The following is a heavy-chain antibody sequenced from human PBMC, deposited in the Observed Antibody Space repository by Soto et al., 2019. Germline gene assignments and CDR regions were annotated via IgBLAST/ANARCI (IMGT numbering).Heavy chain of an antibody. CDR2: ISSSSSTI. CDR1: GFTFSSYS. D-gene: IGHD1-1*01. Sequence: EVQLVESGGGLVQPGGSLRLSCAASGFTFSSYSMNWVRQAPGKGLEWVSYISSSSSTIYYADSVKGRFTIARDNAKNSLYLQMNSLRDEDTAVYYCARDRGNWNPNWFAPWGQGTLVTVSS. V-gene: IGHV3-48*02. CDR3: ARDRGNWNPNWFAP. J-gene: IGHJ5*02.